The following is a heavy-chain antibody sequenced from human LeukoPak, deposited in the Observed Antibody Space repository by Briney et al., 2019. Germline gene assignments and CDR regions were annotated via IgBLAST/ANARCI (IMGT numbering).Heavy chain of an antibody. CDR1: GGSISSSSYY. CDR3: ARLITMVRGYNWFDP. J-gene: IGHJ5*02. V-gene: IGHV4-39*01. D-gene: IGHD3-10*01. CDR2: IYYSGST. Sequence: SETLSLTCTVSGGSISSSSYYWGWIRQPPGNGLEWIGSIYYSGSTYYNPSLKSRVTISVDTSKNQFSLKLSSVTAADTAVYYCARLITMVRGYNWFDPWGQGTLVTVSS.